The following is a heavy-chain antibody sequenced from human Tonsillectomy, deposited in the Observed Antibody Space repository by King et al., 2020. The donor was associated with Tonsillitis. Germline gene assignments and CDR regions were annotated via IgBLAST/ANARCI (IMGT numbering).Heavy chain of an antibody. V-gene: IGHV3-20*04. CDR3: ARDRYDSSGISLYYFDY. J-gene: IGHJ4*02. D-gene: IGHD3-22*01. CDR1: GFTFDDYD. Sequence: VQLVESGGGVVRPGGSLRLSCAASGFTFDDYDMTWVRQAPGKGLEWVSGISWNGGSTGYADSVKGRFTISRDNAKNSLHLQMNSLRAEDTALYYCARDRYDSSGISLYYFDYWGQGTLVTVSS. CDR2: ISWNGGST.